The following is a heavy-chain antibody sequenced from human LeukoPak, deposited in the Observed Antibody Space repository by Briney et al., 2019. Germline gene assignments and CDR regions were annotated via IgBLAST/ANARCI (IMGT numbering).Heavy chain of an antibody. Sequence: GGSLRLSCAASGFTFDDYAMHWVRQAPGKGLEWVSGITWSSDGIAYADSVKGRFTISRDNAKKSLYLQMNSLRPEDTALYYCAKSFVDGDFYYHGMDVWGQGTTVTVSS. J-gene: IGHJ6*02. CDR1: GFTFDDYA. CDR3: AKSFVDGDFYYHGMDV. CDR2: ITWSSDGI. D-gene: IGHD2-15*01. V-gene: IGHV3-9*01.